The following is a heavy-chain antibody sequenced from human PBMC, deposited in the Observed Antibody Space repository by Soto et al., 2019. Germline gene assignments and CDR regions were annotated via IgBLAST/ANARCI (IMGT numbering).Heavy chain of an antibody. J-gene: IGHJ6*02. CDR3: AGMVRLGIAAAGTLHYYGMDV. D-gene: IGHD6-13*01. CDR2: INHSGST. CDR1: GGSFSGYY. Sequence: PSETLSLTCAVYGGSFSGYYWSWIRQPPGKGLEWIGEINHSGSTNYNPSLKSRVTISVDTSKNQFSLKLSSVTAADTAVYYCAGMVRLGIAAAGTLHYYGMDVWGQGTTVTVSS. V-gene: IGHV4-34*01.